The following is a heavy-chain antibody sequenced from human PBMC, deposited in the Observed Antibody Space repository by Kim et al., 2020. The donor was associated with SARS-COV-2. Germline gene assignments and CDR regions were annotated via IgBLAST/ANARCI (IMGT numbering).Heavy chain of an antibody. CDR3: ASRPYIAAAGWFDP. J-gene: IGHJ5*02. Sequence: GGSLRLSCAASGFTFSSYWMSWVRQAPGKGLEWVANIKQDGSEKYYVDSVKGRFTISRDNAKNSLYLQMNSLRAEDTAVYYCASRPYIAAAGWFDPWGQGTLVTVSS. D-gene: IGHD6-13*01. V-gene: IGHV3-7*05. CDR2: IKQDGSEK. CDR1: GFTFSSYW.